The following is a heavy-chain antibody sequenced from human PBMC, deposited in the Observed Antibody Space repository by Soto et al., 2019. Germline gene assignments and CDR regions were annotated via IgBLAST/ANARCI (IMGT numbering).Heavy chain of an antibody. CDR2: IYYSGST. CDR1: GGSISSGGYY. V-gene: IGHV4-31*03. J-gene: IGHJ3*02. Sequence: SETLSLTCTVSGGSISSGGYYWSWIRQHPGKGLEWIGYIYYSGSTYYNPSLKSRVTISVDTSKNQFSLKLSSVTAADTAVYYCARGDDSTGDAFDIWGQGTMVTVSS. D-gene: IGHD3-22*01. CDR3: ARGDDSTGDAFDI.